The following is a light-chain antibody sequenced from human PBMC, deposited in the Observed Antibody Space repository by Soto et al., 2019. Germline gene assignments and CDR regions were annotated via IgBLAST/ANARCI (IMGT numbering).Light chain of an antibody. Sequence: QSAPTQPPSASGSPGQSVTFSCTGTSSDVGGYNYVSWYQQYPGKAPKLMIYEVYTRHSGVPDRFSGSKSGNTASLTVSGLQPEDEGDYYCSAYAGSSTWVFGGGTKLTVL. V-gene: IGLV2-8*01. CDR3: SAYAGSSTWV. J-gene: IGLJ2*01. CDR2: EVY. CDR1: SSDVGGYNY.